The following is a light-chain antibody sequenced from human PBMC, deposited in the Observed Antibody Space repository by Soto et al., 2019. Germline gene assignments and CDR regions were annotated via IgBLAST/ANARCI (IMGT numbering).Light chain of an antibody. CDR1: QFVSSR. CDR3: QEYSQWPPGM. V-gene: IGKV3-15*01. J-gene: IGKJ1*01. Sequence: DIVVTQSPATLSASPGERVTLSCRASQFVSSRLAWYQQRPGQVPRLLIYDTSTRAPGISARFSGSGSGTELPLTIRSLQSEDFAVYYCQEYSQWPPGMFGPGTTVDIK. CDR2: DTS.